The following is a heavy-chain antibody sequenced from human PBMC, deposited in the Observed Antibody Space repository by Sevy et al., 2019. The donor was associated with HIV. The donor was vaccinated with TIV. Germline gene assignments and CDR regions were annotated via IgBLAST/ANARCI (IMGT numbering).Heavy chain of an antibody. V-gene: IGHV1-69*13. CDR1: GGTFSSYA. J-gene: IGHJ5*02. D-gene: IGHD1-26*01. CDR3: ARDRWELLTAANWFDP. Sequence: ASVKVSCRASGGTFSSYAISWVRQAPGQGLEWMGGIIPIFGTANYAQKFQGRVTITADESTSTAYMELSSLRSEDTAVYYCARDRWELLTAANWFDPWGQGTLVTVSS. CDR2: IIPIFGTA.